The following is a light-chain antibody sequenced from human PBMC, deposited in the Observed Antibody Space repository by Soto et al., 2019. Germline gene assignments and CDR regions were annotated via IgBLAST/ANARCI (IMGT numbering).Light chain of an antibody. V-gene: IGLV2-14*01. Sequence: QSVLTQPASVSGSPGQSITISCSGTSRDIGAYNYVSWFQQHPGKAPKLLIYEVLYRPSGVSRRFSGSQSGNTASLTISGLQAEDEAYYYCASYTISDPLVFGSGTKLTVL. CDR1: SRDIGAYNY. J-gene: IGLJ1*01. CDR3: ASYTISDPLV. CDR2: EVL.